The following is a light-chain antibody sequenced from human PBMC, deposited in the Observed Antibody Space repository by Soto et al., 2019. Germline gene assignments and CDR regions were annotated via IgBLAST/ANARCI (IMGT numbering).Light chain of an antibody. CDR3: QQYNGYTTWT. Sequence: TQSPSTLSASVGDRVTITCRASQSISRWLAWYQQKPGKAPKVLIWDASSLQRGVPSRFSGSGSGTEFTLTISSLQPDDFATYYCQQYNGYTTWTFGQGTKVDIK. J-gene: IGKJ1*01. V-gene: IGKV1-5*01. CDR1: QSISRW. CDR2: DAS.